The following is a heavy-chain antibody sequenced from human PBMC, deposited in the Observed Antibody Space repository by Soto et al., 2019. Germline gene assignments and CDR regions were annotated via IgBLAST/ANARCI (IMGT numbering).Heavy chain of an antibody. CDR3: AKDLSGCPPTGWFDP. V-gene: IGHV3-23*01. CDR2: IRGSGDST. J-gene: IGHJ5*02. Sequence: GETLTLSCAASGFSFSSSAINWGWQAPGNGRELVSAIRGSGDSTYYVDSVKGRFNISTDNSKNTLYLQMNSLRAEDTAVYYCAKDLSGCPPTGWFDPWGQGALVTVSS. CDR1: GFSFSSSA. D-gene: IGHD3-9*01.